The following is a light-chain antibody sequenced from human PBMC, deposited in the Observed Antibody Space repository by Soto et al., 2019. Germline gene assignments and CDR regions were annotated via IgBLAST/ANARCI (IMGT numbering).Light chain of an antibody. J-gene: IGKJ3*01. V-gene: IGKV1-33*01. CDR2: DAS. CDR1: HDIRDH. Sequence: IQMTQSPSSLSASVGDRVTLTCQASHDIRDHLNWYQQKPGKPPKLLIYDASNLQTGVPSRFSGSGSGTDFTFTISSLQPEDIATYFFHQYENLSQTFGPGTKVDIK. CDR3: HQYENLSQT.